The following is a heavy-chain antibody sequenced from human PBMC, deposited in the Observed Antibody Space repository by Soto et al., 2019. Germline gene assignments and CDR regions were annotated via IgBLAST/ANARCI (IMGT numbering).Heavy chain of an antibody. CDR1: GYTFTSYY. J-gene: IGHJ4*02. V-gene: IGHV1-46*01. D-gene: IGHD3-22*01. CDR3: ARVQVSSGYYSYYFDY. Sequence: GASVKVSCKASGYTFTSYYMHWVRQAPGQGLEWMGIINPSGGSTSYAQKFQGRVTMTRDTSTSTVYMELSSLRSEDTAVYYCARVQVSSGYYSYYFDYWGQGTLVTVSS. CDR2: INPSGGST.